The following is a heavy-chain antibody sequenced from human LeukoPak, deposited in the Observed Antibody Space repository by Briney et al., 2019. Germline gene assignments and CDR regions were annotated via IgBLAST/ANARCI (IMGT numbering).Heavy chain of an antibody. V-gene: IGHV4-59*01. CDR1: GGSISSYY. Sequence: SETLSLTCTVSGGSISSYYWTWIRKPPGKGLEWIGYIYYSGSTKSNPSLKSRVTISVDTSKNQFSLKLSSVTAADTAVYYCARGPNSHWFDPWGQGTLVTVSS. J-gene: IGHJ5*01. CDR2: IYYSGST. CDR3: ARGPNSHWFDP.